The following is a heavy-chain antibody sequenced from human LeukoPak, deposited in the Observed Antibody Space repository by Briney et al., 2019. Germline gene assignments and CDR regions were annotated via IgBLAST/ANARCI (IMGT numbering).Heavy chain of an antibody. CDR1: GYTFTSYD. V-gene: IGHV1-8*03. D-gene: IGHD3-3*01. Sequence: SCKASGYTFTSYDINWERQATGQALEWMGWMNPNSGNTGYAQKFQGRVTITRNTSISTAYMELSSLRSEDTAVYYCARAATVDYDFWSGSYYYYYMDVWGKGTTVTVSS. J-gene: IGHJ6*03. CDR2: MNPNSGNT. CDR3: ARAATVDYDFWSGSYYYYYMDV.